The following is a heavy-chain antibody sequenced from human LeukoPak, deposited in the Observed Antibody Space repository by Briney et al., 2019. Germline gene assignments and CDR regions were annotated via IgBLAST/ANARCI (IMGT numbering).Heavy chain of an antibody. Sequence: GGSLRLSCATSGFTFSRSAMHWVRQAPGKGLEWVAFIGHDGSNKNYADSVQGRFTISRDNSKNTLYLQMNSLRSEDTAVYYCAREGKMDDYGDYGGVRTNAFDIWGQGTMVTVSS. CDR2: IGHDGSNK. CDR1: GFTFSRSA. D-gene: IGHD4-17*01. J-gene: IGHJ3*02. V-gene: IGHV3-30*02. CDR3: AREGKMDDYGDYGGVRTNAFDI.